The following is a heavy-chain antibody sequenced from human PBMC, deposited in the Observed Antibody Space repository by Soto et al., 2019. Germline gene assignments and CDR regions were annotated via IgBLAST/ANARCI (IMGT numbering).Heavy chain of an antibody. Sequence: PSETLSLTCAVYGGSFSGYYWSWIRQPPGKGLEWIGEINHSGSTNYNPSLKSRVTISVDTSKNQFSLKLSSVTAADTAVYYCARGRPRGAARPVWDYYYGMDVWGKGTTVTVSS. CDR2: INHSGST. CDR3: ARGRPRGAARPVWDYYYGMDV. V-gene: IGHV4-34*01. J-gene: IGHJ6*04. CDR1: GGSFSGYY. D-gene: IGHD6-6*01.